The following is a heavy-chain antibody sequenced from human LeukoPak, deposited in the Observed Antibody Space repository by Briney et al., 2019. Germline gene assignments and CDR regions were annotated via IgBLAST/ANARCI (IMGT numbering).Heavy chain of an antibody. CDR3: ARRVLTGSDWFDP. D-gene: IGHD3-9*01. CDR1: GYSFTSYW. CDR2: IYPGDSDP. V-gene: IGHV5-51*01. J-gene: IGHJ5*02. Sequence: GESLKISCKGSGYSFTSYWIGWVRQMPGKGLEWMGIIYPGDSDPRYSPSFQGQVTISADKSISTAYLQWSSLKAADTAIYYCARRVLTGSDWFDPWGQGTLVTVTS.